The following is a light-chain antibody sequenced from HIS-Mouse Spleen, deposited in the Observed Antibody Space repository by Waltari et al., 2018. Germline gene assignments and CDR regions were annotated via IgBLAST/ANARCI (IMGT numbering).Light chain of an antibody. CDR3: QQYDNLPPLT. V-gene: IGKV1-33*01. CDR2: DAS. CDR1: QDISNY. Sequence: DIQMTQSPSSLSASVGDRVTITCQASQDISNYLNWYQQKPGKAPKLLIYDASNLETGVPSRFSESGSGTDFTFTISSLQPEDIATYYCQQYDNLPPLTFGGGTKVEIK. J-gene: IGKJ4*01.